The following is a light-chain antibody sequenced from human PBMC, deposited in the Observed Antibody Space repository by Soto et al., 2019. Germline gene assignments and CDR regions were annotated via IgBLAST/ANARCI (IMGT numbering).Light chain of an antibody. CDR1: SSDVGSYNL. V-gene: IGLV2-23*01. Sequence: QSVLTQPASVSGPPGQSITISCTGTSSDVGSYNLVSWYQQHPGKAPKLMIYEGSKRPSGVSNRFSGSKSGNTASLTISGLQAEDEVDYYCCSYAGSSTFYVFGTGTKVTVL. J-gene: IGLJ1*01. CDR3: CSYAGSSTFYV. CDR2: EGS.